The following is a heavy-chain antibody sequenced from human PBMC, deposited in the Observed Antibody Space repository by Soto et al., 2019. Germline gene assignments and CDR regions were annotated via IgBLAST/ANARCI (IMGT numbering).Heavy chain of an antibody. V-gene: IGHV3-23*01. D-gene: IGHD6-13*01. J-gene: IGHJ4*02. Sequence: EVQLLESGGGLVQPGGSLRLSCAASGFTFSSYAMSWVRQAPGKGLEWVSAISGSGGSTYYPGSVKGRFTISRENAKNSLYLQMNSLRAGDTAVYYCARGRKTAAGTPAYYFDYWGQGTLVTVSS. CDR3: ARGRKTAAGTPAYYFDY. CDR2: ISGSGGST. CDR1: GFTFSSYA.